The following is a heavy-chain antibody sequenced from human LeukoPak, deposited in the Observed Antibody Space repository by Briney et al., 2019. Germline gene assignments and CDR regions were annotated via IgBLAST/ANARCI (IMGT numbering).Heavy chain of an antibody. CDR1: GFTFRSYA. D-gene: IGHD4-17*01. CDR2: ISGSGGST. Sequence: GGSLRLSCAASGFTFRSYAMSWVRQAPGKGLEWVSDISGSGGSTYYADSVKGRFIISRDNSKNTLYLEMNSLRAEDTAVYHCAKRETAVTTNFERWGQGTLVTVSS. J-gene: IGHJ1*01. V-gene: IGHV3-23*01. CDR3: AKRETAVTTNFER.